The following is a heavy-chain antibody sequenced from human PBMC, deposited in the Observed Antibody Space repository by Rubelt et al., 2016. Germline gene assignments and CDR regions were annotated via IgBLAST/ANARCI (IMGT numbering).Heavy chain of an antibody. D-gene: IGHD2-15*01. CDR3: ARAYCRGGSCYSP. Sequence: QVQLQQWGAGLLKPSETLSLTCAVYGGSFSGYYWSWIRQPPGKGLEWIGEINHSGSTNYNPSLKSRVTISVCTSRNQFSRKMSSVTDAETAVYYCARAYCRGGSCYSPWGQGTLVTVSS. V-gene: IGHV4-34*01. CDR2: INHSGST. CDR1: GGSFSGYY. J-gene: IGHJ5*02.